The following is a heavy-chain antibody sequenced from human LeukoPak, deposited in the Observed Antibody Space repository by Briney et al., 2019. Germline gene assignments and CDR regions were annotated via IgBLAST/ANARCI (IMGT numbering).Heavy chain of an antibody. CDR2: INHSGST. J-gene: IGHJ4*02. V-gene: IGHV4-34*01. CDR3: ARTLSNYVWGSYRSGYFDY. Sequence: SETLSLTCAVYGGSFSGYYWSWIRQPPGKGLEWIGEINHSGSTNYNPSLKSRVTISVDTSKNQLSLKLSSVTAADTAVYYCARTLSNYVWGSYRSGYFDYWGQGTLVTVSS. CDR1: GGSFSGYY. D-gene: IGHD3-16*02.